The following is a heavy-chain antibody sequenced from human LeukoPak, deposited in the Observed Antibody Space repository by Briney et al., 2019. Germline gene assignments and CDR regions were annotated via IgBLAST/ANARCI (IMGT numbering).Heavy chain of an antibody. V-gene: IGHV4-4*07. D-gene: IGHD4-11*01. Sequence: KPSETLSLTCTVSGGSISSYYWSWNRQPAGKGLEWIGRIYTSGSTNYNPSLKSRVTMSVDTSKNQFSLKLSSVTAADTAVYYCARSKADYYYYGMDVWGQGTTVTVSS. CDR1: GGSISSYY. J-gene: IGHJ6*02. CDR2: IYTSGST. CDR3: ARSKADYYYYGMDV.